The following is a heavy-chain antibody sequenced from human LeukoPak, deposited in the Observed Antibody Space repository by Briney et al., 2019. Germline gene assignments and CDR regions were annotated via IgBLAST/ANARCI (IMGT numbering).Heavy chain of an antibody. J-gene: IGHJ4*02. Sequence: GGSLRLSCAASGFTFTSYAMTWVRQAPGKGLEWVSAISGGGGSTYYADSVKGRFTISRDNSKNTLYLQMNSLRAEDTAIYYCAKDVFLLSGRGDGYWGQGTLVTVSS. CDR1: GFTFTSYA. CDR2: ISGGGGST. CDR3: AKDVFLLSGRGDGY. D-gene: IGHD2-15*01. V-gene: IGHV3-23*01.